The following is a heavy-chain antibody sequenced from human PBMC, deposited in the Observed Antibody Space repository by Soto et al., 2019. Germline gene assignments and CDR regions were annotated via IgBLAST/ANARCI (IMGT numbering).Heavy chain of an antibody. Sequence: GGSLRLSCAASGFTFSSYSMNWVRQAPGKGLEWVSSISSSSSYIYYADSVKGRFTISRDNAKNSLYLQMNSLRAEDTAVYYCARDNGQDIPDYWGQGTLVTVSS. J-gene: IGHJ4*02. CDR2: ISSSSSYI. D-gene: IGHD2-15*01. CDR3: ARDNGQDIPDY. V-gene: IGHV3-21*01. CDR1: GFTFSSYS.